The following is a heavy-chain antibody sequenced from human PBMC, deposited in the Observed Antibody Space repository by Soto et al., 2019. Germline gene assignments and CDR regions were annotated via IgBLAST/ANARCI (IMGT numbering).Heavy chain of an antibody. Sequence: GGSLRLSCAASGFTFSSYWMSWVRQAPGKGLEWVANIKQDGSEKYYVDSVKGRFTISRDNAKNSLYLKMNSLRAEDTDVYYCETTEYCSTTSCHSFHYSGKGT. CDR1: GFTFSSYW. D-gene: IGHD2-2*02. J-gene: IGHJ4*02. V-gene: IGHV3-7*01. CDR3: ETTEYCSTTSCHSFHY. CDR2: IKQDGSEK.